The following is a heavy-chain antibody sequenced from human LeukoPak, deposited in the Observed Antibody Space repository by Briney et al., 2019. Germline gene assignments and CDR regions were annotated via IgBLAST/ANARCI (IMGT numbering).Heavy chain of an antibody. CDR1: GYTFSTYA. CDR2: INAGNGNT. D-gene: IGHD5-18*01. CDR3: ATRYNYNWGFDY. Sequence: GASVKVSCKASGYTFSTYAMHWLRQAPGQRLEWMGWINAGNGNTKYSQKFQGRVILTSDTSASTAYMELSSLRSEDTAVYYCATRYNYNWGFDYWGQGTLVTVSS. V-gene: IGHV1-3*01. J-gene: IGHJ4*02.